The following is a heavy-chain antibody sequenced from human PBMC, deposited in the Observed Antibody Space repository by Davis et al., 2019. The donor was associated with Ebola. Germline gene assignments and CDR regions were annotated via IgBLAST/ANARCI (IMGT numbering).Heavy chain of an antibody. D-gene: IGHD3-3*01. CDR3: ARDRGGYDFWSGFLSGMDV. J-gene: IGHJ6*02. Sequence: SETLSLTCTVSGGSISSGGYYWSWIRQHPGKGLEWIGYIYYSGSTYYNPSLKSRVTISVDTSKNQFSLKLSSVTAADTAVYYCARDRGGYDFWSGFLSGMDVWGQGTTVTVSS. V-gene: IGHV4-31*03. CDR1: GGSISSGGYY. CDR2: IYYSGST.